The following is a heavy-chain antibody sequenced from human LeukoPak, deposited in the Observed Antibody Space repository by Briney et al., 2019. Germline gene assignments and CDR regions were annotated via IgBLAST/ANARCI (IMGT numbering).Heavy chain of an antibody. CDR3: ARKDGDY. CDR1: GYPITTGYY. Sequence: SETLSLTCTVSGYPITTGYYWSWIRQPAGKGLEWIGLIYSSGSTLFNPSLKSRVAMSVDLTKNQLSLKLTSVTAADTAMYYCARKDGDYWGRGTLVTVSS. J-gene: IGHJ4*02. CDR2: IYSSGST. V-gene: IGHV4-4*07.